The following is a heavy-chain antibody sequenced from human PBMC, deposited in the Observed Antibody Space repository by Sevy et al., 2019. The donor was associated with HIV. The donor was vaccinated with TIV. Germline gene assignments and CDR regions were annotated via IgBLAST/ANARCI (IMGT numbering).Heavy chain of an antibody. CDR3: ARAPPVRSGDDSLNWFDP. V-gene: IGHV4-59*12. Sequence: SETLSLTCSVSYGPISAYYWNWIRQSPGKGLEWIGSIHYTGSTDYNPSLKSRVTMSLDRSKNQCSLQLKSVTAADTALDYCARAPPVRSGDDSLNWFDPWGQGTLVTVSS. CDR1: YGPISAYY. D-gene: IGHD2-21*02. J-gene: IGHJ5*02. CDR2: IHYTGST.